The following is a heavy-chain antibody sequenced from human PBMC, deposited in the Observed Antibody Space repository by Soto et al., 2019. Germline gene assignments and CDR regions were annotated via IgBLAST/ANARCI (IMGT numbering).Heavy chain of an antibody. CDR2: ISYDGSNK. CDR3: AKGPAIVLVPAAMNYYYGMDV. CDR1: GFTFSSYG. V-gene: IGHV3-30*18. J-gene: IGHJ6*02. Sequence: GGSLRLSCAASGFTFSSYGMDWVRQAPGKGLEWVAVISYDGSNKYYADSVKGRFTISRDNSKNTLYLQMNSLRAEDTAVYYCAKGPAIVLVPAAMNYYYGMDVWGQGTTVTVSS. D-gene: IGHD2-2*01.